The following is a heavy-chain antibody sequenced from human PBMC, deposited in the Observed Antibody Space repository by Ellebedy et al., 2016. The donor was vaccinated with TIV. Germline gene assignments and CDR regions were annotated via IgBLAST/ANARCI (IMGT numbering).Heavy chain of an antibody. CDR3: ARVWTPTSGGQRAMDY. D-gene: IGHD1-26*01. Sequence: GGSLRLXCAASGLTVSRNYMSWVRQAPGKGLEWVSLIYSGGSTYYADSVKGRFTISRDNSKNTLSLQMNSLRVEDTAVYYCARVWTPTSGGQRAMDYWGQGTLVTVSS. CDR1: GLTVSRNY. J-gene: IGHJ4*02. CDR2: IYSGGST. V-gene: IGHV3-53*01.